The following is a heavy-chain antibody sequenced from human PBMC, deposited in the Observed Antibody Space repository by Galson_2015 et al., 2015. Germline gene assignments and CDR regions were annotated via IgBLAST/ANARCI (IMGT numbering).Heavy chain of an antibody. Sequence: SLRLSCEASGFTFSSYGMHWVRQAPGKGLEWVAVISYDGSNKYYADSVKGRFTISRDNSKNTLYLQMNSLRAEDTAVYYCAKDGYYYDSSGYYGFDYWGQGTLVTVSS. J-gene: IGHJ4*02. CDR1: GFTFSSYG. V-gene: IGHV3-30*18. D-gene: IGHD3-22*01. CDR2: ISYDGSNK. CDR3: AKDGYYYDSSGYYGFDY.